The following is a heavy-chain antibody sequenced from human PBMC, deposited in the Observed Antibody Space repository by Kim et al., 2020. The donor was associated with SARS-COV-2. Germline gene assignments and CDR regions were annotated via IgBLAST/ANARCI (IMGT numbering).Heavy chain of an antibody. Sequence: ASVKVSCKASGYIFNKYAINWVRQAPGQGLEWMGFMNTNTGDPTYAQGFTGRFVFSLDTSVNTSFIQISGLTPEDTAVYYCARAESRYDFMTGYYNWFDPWGQGTQVTVSS. D-gene: IGHD3-9*01. CDR1: GYIFNKYA. V-gene: IGHV7-4-1*02. CDR3: ARAESRYDFMTGYYNWFDP. CDR2: MNTNTGDP. J-gene: IGHJ5*02.